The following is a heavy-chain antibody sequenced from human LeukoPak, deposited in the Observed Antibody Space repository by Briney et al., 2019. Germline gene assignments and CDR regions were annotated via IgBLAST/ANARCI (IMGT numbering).Heavy chain of an antibody. Sequence: NPSETLSLTCTVSGGSISNYYWSWIRQPPGKGLDWIGYIYYSGTTNYNPSLKSRVTISVDTSKNQFSLKLTSVTAADTAVYYCARGPYSSTSTYNSYYYGMDVWGQGTTVTVTS. V-gene: IGHV4-59*01. D-gene: IGHD6-13*01. CDR2: IYYSGTT. CDR3: ARGPYSSTSTYNSYYYGMDV. J-gene: IGHJ6*02. CDR1: GGSISNYY.